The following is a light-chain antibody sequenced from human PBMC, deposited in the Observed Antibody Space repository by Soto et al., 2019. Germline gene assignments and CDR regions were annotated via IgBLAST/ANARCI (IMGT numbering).Light chain of an antibody. CDR3: QQYYSFPPT. Sequence: DIVMTQSPDSLAVSLGERTTINCRSSQSVLHRSKRKNYLAWYQQKAGQPPKLLISWASTRESGVPDRFSGSGSGTDFTLTISCLQSEDFATYYCQQYYSFPPTFGQGTKVDIK. J-gene: IGKJ1*01. CDR2: WAS. CDR1: QSVLHRSKRKNY. V-gene: IGKV4-1*01.